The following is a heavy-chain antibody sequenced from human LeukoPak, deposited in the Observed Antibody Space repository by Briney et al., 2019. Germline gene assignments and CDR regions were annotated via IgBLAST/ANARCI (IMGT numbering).Heavy chain of an antibody. V-gene: IGHV3-21*04. CDR1: GFTFSSYS. CDR3: AKELDTMFFDY. Sequence: GGSLRLSCAASGFTFSSYSMNWVRQAPGKGLEWVSSISSSSSYIYYADSVKGRFTISRDSGRKSVYLQMNSLTTDDTAFYFCAKELDTMFFDYWGQGALVAVSS. D-gene: IGHD3-10*02. CDR2: ISSSSSYI. J-gene: IGHJ4*02.